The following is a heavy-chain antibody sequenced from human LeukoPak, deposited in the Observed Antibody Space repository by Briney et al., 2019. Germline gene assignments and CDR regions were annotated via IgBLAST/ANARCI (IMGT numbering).Heavy chain of an antibody. V-gene: IGHV3-23*01. CDR1: GFTFSSYS. J-gene: IGHJ4*01. D-gene: IGHD2-8*02. Sequence: AGGSLRLSCAASGFTFSSYSMNWVRQTPGKGLEWVSATVGSRPDTYHADSVRGRFTVSRDNSRNTLYLQMNSLRIEDTAVYYCTKAPLISCTGAFCYPFDYWGQGILVTVSS. CDR2: TVGSRPDT. CDR3: TKAPLISCTGAFCYPFDY.